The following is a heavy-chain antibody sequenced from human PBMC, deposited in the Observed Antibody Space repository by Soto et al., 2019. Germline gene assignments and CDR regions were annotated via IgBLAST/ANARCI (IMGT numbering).Heavy chain of an antibody. V-gene: IGHV4-61*01. CDR2: IYYSGST. J-gene: IGHJ6*02. D-gene: IGHD6-13*01. CDR1: GGSVSSGSYY. CDR3: VRGEIAAVFLDV. Sequence: PSETLSLTCTVSGGSVSSGSYYWSWIRQPPGKGLEWIGYIYYSGSTNYNPSLKSRVTISVDTSRNQFSLKLSSVTAADTAVYCCVRGEIAAVFLDVWGQGTTVTVSS.